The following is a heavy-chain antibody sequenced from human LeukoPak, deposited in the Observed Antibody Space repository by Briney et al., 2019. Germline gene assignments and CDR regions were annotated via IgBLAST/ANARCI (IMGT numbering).Heavy chain of an antibody. D-gene: IGHD6-19*01. CDR3: ARHSSGWSDAFDI. Sequence: ASVKVSCKASGYTFTGYYMHWVRQAPGQGLEWMGWINPNSGGTNYAQKFQGRVTITADESTSTAYMELSSLRSEDTAVYYCARHSSGWSDAFDIWGQGTMVTVSS. CDR1: GYTFTGYY. J-gene: IGHJ3*02. V-gene: IGHV1-2*02. CDR2: INPNSGGT.